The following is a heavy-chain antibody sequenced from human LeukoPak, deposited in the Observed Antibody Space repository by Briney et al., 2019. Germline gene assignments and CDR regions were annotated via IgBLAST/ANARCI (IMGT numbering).Heavy chain of an antibody. CDR2: TNPKNGGT. CDR1: GYTFPGHH. CDR3: ARDGYGGNSFDY. V-gene: IGHV1-2*02. Sequence: ASVKVSCKASGYTFPGHHIHWVRQAPGQGLEWMGWTNPKNGGTNYAQKFQGRVTMTRDTSINTAFMELSRLNSDDTAVYFCARDGYGGNSFDYWGQGTLVTVSS. D-gene: IGHD4-23*01. J-gene: IGHJ4*02.